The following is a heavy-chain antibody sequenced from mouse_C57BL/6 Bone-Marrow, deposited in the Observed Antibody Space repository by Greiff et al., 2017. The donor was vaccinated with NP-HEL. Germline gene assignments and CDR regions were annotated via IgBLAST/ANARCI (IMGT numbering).Heavy chain of an antibody. J-gene: IGHJ4*01. CDR3: TRRTWLSYAMDY. D-gene: IGHD3-3*01. CDR2: IDPETGGT. CDR1: GYTFTDYE. V-gene: IGHV1-15*01. Sequence: QVQLQQSGAELVRPGASVTLSCKASGYTFTDYEMHWVKQTPVHGLEWIGAIDPETGGTAYNQKFKGKAILTADKSSSTAYMELRSLTSADSAVFCCTRRTWLSYAMDYWGQGTSVTVSA.